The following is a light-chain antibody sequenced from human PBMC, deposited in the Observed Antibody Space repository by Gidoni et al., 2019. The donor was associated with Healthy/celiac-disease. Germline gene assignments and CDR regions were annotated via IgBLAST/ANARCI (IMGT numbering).Light chain of an antibody. V-gene: IGKV1-12*01. CDR1: QDISSW. J-gene: IGKJ4*01. CDR3: RQATTFPLT. CDR2: APS. Sequence: DIQMTQSPSSVSASVGDRVTITCRASQDISSWLAWYQQKPGNAPNLLIYAPSILQLGVPSRFSGSKSGTDFTLTISSLQPEDFATYYCRQATTFPLTFXGXTKVEIK.